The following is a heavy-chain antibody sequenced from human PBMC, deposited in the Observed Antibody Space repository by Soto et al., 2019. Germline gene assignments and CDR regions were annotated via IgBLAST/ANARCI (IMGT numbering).Heavy chain of an antibody. J-gene: IGHJ4*02. V-gene: IGHV3-74*01. CDR3: VRTSLVVAAATREDY. Sequence: GGTLRLCCAASGLTFSSYRMYWVRQAPGKGLVWVSRINSDGSSTSYADSVKGRFTISRDNAKNTLYLQMNSLRAEDTAVYYCVRTSLVVAAATREDYWGQGSLVTVSS. CDR2: INSDGSST. CDR1: GLTFSSYR. D-gene: IGHD2-15*01.